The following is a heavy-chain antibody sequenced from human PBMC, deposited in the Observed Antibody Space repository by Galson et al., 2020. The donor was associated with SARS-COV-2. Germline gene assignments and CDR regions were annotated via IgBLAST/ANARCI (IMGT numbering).Heavy chain of an antibody. CDR2: ISYDGSNK. Sequence: TGGSLRLSCAASGFTFSNYGMHWVRQAPGKGLEWVAVISYDGSNKYYADSVKGRFTISRDNSKNTLYLQMNSLKTEDTAVYYCAKAAAAGTEEVDYWGQGTLVTVSS. CDR3: AKAAAAGTEEVDY. V-gene: IGHV3-30*18. D-gene: IGHD6-13*01. CDR1: GFTFSNYG. J-gene: IGHJ4*02.